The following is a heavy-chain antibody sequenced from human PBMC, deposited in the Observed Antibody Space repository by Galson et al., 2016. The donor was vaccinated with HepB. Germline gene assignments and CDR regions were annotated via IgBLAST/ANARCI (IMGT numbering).Heavy chain of an antibody. J-gene: IGHJ5*02. Sequence: ETLSLTCTVSGGSISSSSYYWGWIRQPPGKGLEWIGSIYYSGSTYYNPSLKSRVTISVDTSKNQFSLKLSSVTAADTAVYYCARHVAYLPWSSSSWGWFDPWGQGTLVTVSS. CDR2: IYYSGST. D-gene: IGHD6-6*01. CDR3: ARHVAYLPWSSSSWGWFDP. V-gene: IGHV4-39*01. CDR1: GGSISSSSYY.